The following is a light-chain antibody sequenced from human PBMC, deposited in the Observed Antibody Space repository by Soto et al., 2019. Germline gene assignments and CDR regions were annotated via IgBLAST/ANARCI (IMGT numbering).Light chain of an antibody. CDR1: QSLSSY. Sequence: DIQMTQSPSSLSASVGARVTITCRASQSLSSYLNWYQQKPGKAPKLLIYAASSLQSGVPSRFSGSGSGTDVTLTISSLQPEDFATYSCQQSYSTPPLTFGGGTKVEIK. J-gene: IGKJ4*01. CDR3: QQSYSTPPLT. CDR2: AAS. V-gene: IGKV1-39*01.